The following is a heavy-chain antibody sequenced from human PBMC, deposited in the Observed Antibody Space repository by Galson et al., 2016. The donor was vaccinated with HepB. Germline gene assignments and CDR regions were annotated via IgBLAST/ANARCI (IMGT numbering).Heavy chain of an antibody. D-gene: IGHD4-17*01. CDR2: ISYDGTNK. CDR1: GFTFTSYA. J-gene: IGHJ4*02. V-gene: IGHV3-30*04. Sequence: SLRLSCAASGFTFTSYAIHWVRQAPGKGLEWVAVISYDGTNKNYADSVKGRFTISRDTSKNTLYLQMNSLRADDTAVYYCARDSPSGGYGDYARPGYWGQGTLVTVSS. CDR3: ARDSPSGGYGDYARPGY.